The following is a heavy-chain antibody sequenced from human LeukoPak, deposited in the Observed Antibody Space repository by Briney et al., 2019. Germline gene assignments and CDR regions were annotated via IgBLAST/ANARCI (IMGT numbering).Heavy chain of an antibody. CDR2: INQSGST. J-gene: IGHJ4*02. Sequence: SETLSLTCAVYGGSFSGYYCGWIRQPPGKGLEWIGEINQSGSTNYNPSLKSRVTISVDTSKNQFSLRLSSVTAADTAVYYCARGPRRGYSYGQHYYFDYWGQGTLVTVSS. CDR3: ARGPRRGYSYGQHYYFDY. V-gene: IGHV4-34*01. D-gene: IGHD5-18*01. CDR1: GGSFSGYY.